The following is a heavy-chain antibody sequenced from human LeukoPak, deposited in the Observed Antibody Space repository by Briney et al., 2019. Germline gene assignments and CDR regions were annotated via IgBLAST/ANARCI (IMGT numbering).Heavy chain of an antibody. D-gene: IGHD2-15*01. V-gene: IGHV3-21*01. CDR2: IGSSSSYI. Sequence: GGSLRLSCAASGFTFSSYSMNWVRQAPGKGLEWVSSIGSSSSYIYYADSVKGRFTISRDNAKNSLYLQMNSLRAEDTAVYYCARKRADRIDAFDIWGQGTMVTVSS. CDR3: ARKRADRIDAFDI. J-gene: IGHJ3*02. CDR1: GFTFSSYS.